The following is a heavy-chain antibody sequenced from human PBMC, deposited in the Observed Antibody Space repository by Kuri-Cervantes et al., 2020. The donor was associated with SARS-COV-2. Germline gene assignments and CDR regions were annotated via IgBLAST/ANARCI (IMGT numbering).Heavy chain of an antibody. CDR2: ISSSGSTI. Sequence: GGSLRLSCAASGFTFSSYEMNWVRQAPGKGLEWVSYISSSGSTIYYADSVKGRFTISRDNAKNSLYLQMNSLRAEDTAVYYCARFVTNYGGNSTHNFDYWGQGTLVTVSS. J-gene: IGHJ4*02. CDR3: ARFVTNYGGNSTHNFDY. CDR1: GFTFSSYE. V-gene: IGHV3-48*03. D-gene: IGHD4-23*01.